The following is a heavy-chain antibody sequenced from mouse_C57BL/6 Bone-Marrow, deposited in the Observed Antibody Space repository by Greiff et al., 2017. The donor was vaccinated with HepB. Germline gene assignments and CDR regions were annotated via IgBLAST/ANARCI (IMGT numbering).Heavy chain of an antibody. Sequence: VQLQQSGAELARPGASVKMSCKASGYTFTSYTMHWVKQRPGQGLEWIGYINPSSGYTKYNQKFKDKATLTADKSSSTAYMQLSSLTSEDSAVYYCARLRALITPVVATDEYWGQGTTLTVSS. V-gene: IGHV1-4*01. J-gene: IGHJ2*01. CDR3: ARLRALITPVVATDEY. D-gene: IGHD1-1*01. CDR2: INPSSGYT. CDR1: GYTFTSYT.